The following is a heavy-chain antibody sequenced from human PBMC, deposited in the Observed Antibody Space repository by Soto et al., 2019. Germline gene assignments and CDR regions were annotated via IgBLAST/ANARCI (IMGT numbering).Heavy chain of an antibody. CDR3: ARDHHRYSGYDYVDY. CDR1: GFTFSTYA. Sequence: GGSLRLSCAASGFTFSTYAMAWVRQAPGKGLEWVSGVSASGLNTDYADPVKGRFYISRDNSKNTVSLHMNSLRAEDTAVYYCARDHHRYSGYDYVDYWGQGTLVTVSS. V-gene: IGHV3-23*01. CDR2: VSASGLNT. J-gene: IGHJ4*02. D-gene: IGHD5-12*01.